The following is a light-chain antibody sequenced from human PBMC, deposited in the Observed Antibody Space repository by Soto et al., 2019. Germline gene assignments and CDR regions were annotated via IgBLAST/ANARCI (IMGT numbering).Light chain of an antibody. CDR2: GAS. J-gene: IGKJ5*01. Sequence: EIVMTQSPATLSVSPGERATLSCRASQSVSSNLAWYQQKPGQAPRLLIYGASTRASGIPARFSGSGSGTEFTHTISSLQSEDFAVYYCQQYNNWPPITLGQGTRLEIK. V-gene: IGKV3-15*01. CDR1: QSVSSN. CDR3: QQYNNWPPIT.